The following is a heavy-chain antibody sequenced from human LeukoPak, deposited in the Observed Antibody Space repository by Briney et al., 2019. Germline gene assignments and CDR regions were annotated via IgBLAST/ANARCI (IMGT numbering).Heavy chain of an antibody. CDR1: GFTFSRYA. CDR2: ISSDGSNK. Sequence: GGSLRLSCAASGFTFSRYAMHWVCQAPGKGLEWVAVISSDGSNKYYADSVKGRFTISRDNSKNTLYLQMNSLRAEDTAVYYCATARIVVVNSYLQHWGQGTLVTVSS. V-gene: IGHV3-30*01. D-gene: IGHD3-22*01. J-gene: IGHJ1*01. CDR3: ATARIVVVNSYLQH.